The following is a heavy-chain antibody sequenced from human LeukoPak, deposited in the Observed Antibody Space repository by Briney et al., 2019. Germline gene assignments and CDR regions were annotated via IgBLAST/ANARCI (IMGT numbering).Heavy chain of an antibody. Sequence: GGSLRLSCAASGFTFSSYWMSWVRQAPGKGLEWEANIKQDGSEKYYVDSVKGRFTISRDNAKNSLYLQMNSLRAEDTAVYYCARGHRVLLWFGELFDYWGQGTLVTVSS. V-gene: IGHV3-7*05. J-gene: IGHJ4*02. CDR2: IKQDGSEK. CDR3: ARGHRVLLWFGELFDY. D-gene: IGHD3-10*01. CDR1: GFTFSSYW.